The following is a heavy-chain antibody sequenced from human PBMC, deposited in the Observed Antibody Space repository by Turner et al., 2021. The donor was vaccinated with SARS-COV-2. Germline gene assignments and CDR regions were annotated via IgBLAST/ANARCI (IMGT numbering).Heavy chain of an antibody. CDR1: GFTFSSYW. J-gene: IGHJ6*02. CDR3: AREESGSFGAYGMDV. D-gene: IGHD2-15*01. Sequence: EVQLVESGGGLVQPGGSLRLSCAASGFTFSSYWMHWVRQAPGKGLEWVANIKQDGSEKYYVDSVKGRFTISRDNAKNSLYLQMNSLRAEDTAVYYCAREESGSFGAYGMDVWGQGTTVTVSS. V-gene: IGHV3-7*03. CDR2: IKQDGSEK.